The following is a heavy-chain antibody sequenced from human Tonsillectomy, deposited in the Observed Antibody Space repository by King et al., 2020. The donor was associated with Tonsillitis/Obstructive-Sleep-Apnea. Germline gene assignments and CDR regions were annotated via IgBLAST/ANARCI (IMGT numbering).Heavy chain of an antibody. Sequence: VQLVESGAEVKKPGASVKVSCKASGYTFTSYDITWVRQAPGQGLEWMGWSRPNNGDTNYAQKLQGRVTMTSDTSTSTAYMELRSLRSDDTAVYYCARAYYDSSGYYHGYFQHWGQGTLVTVSS. V-gene: IGHV1-18*01. J-gene: IGHJ1*01. CDR2: SRPNNGDT. CDR3: ARAYYDSSGYYHGYFQH. CDR1: GYTFTSYD. D-gene: IGHD3-22*01.